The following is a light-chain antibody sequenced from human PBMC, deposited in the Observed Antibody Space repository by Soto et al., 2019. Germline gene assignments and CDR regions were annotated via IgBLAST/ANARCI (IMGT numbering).Light chain of an antibody. CDR1: QSVSDNKNY. CDR2: WAS. V-gene: IGKV4-1*01. CDR3: QQYYDTPLT. Sequence: DIWITQSPNSLAVSLGEMATINCKSIQSVSDNKNYLAWYQQKPGQPPKLLIYWASTRKSGVPDRFSGSGSGTDFTLTICSLQAEDVSIYYCQQYYDTPLTFGGGTKVDIK. J-gene: IGKJ4*01.